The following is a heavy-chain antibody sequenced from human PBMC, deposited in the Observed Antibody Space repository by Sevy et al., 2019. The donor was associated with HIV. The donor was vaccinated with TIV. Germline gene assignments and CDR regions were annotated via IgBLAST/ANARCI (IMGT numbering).Heavy chain of an antibody. D-gene: IGHD2-15*01. CDR1: GFTFSSYA. Sequence: GGSLRLSCAASGFTFSSYAMSWVRQAPGKGLEWVSAISGSGGSTYYADSVKGRFTISRDNSKNTLYLQMNSLRAEDTAVYYCAKDRKWWGETVSLHAVDIWGQGTMVTVSS. CDR3: AKDRKWWGETVSLHAVDI. V-gene: IGHV3-23*01. CDR2: ISGSGGST. J-gene: IGHJ3*02.